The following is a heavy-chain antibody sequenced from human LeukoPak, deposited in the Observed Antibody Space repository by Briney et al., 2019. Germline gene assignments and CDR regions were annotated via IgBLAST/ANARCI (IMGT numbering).Heavy chain of an antibody. V-gene: IGHV1-46*01. CDR1: GYIFTNYY. CDR2: INPSGGSS. Sequence: GASVKVSCKASGYIFTNYYIHWLGQAPGQGREWMGMINPSGGSSSHAQKFQGRVTLTTDTSISTAYMELSRLKSDDTAVYYCARDFGEFGELLLAFDIWGQGTMVTVSS. J-gene: IGHJ3*02. D-gene: IGHD3-10*01. CDR3: ARDFGEFGELLLAFDI.